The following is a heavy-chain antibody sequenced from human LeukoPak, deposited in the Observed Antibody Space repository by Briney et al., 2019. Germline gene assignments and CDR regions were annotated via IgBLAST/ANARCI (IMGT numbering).Heavy chain of an antibody. Sequence: SETLSLTCTVSGGSISNYFWSWIRQPPGKGLEWVAYIYDSGTSNYNPSLKSRVTISVDTSKNQFSLSLSSVTAADTAVYYCARSNGWYSFDYWGQGTLVTASS. CDR2: IYDSGTS. CDR3: ARSNGWYSFDY. J-gene: IGHJ4*02. D-gene: IGHD6-19*01. CDR1: GGSISNYF. V-gene: IGHV4-59*01.